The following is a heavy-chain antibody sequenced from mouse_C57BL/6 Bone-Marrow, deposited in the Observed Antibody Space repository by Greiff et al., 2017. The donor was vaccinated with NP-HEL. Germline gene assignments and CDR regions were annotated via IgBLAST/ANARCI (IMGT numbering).Heavy chain of an antibody. CDR3: ARYYYGSGYFDY. Sequence: QVQLQQPGAELVKPGASVKLSCKASGYTFTNYWMHWVKQRPGRGLEWIGRIHPNSGGTKYNEKFKSKATLTVDKPSSTAYMQLSSLTSEDSAVYYCARYYYGSGYFDYWGQGTTLTGSS. CDR1: GYTFTNYW. D-gene: IGHD1-1*01. V-gene: IGHV1-72*01. J-gene: IGHJ2*01. CDR2: IHPNSGGT.